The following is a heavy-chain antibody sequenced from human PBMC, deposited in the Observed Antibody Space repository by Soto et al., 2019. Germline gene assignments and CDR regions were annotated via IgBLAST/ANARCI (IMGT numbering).Heavy chain of an antibody. Sequence: QVQLVQSGAEVKKPGSSVKVSCKASGGTFSSYTISWVRQAPGQGLEWMGRIIPILGIANYAQKFQGRVTITADKSTSTAYMELSSMRSEDTSVYYCARGSGTVHYYMDVWGKGTTVTVSS. D-gene: IGHD1-1*01. CDR1: GGTFSSYT. V-gene: IGHV1-69*02. CDR3: ARGSGTVHYYMDV. J-gene: IGHJ6*03. CDR2: IIPILGIA.